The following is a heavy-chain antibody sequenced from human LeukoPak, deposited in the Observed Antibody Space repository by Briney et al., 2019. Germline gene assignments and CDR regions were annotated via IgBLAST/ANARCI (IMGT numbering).Heavy chain of an antibody. Sequence: KPSETLSLTCAVYGGSFSGYYWSWIRQPPGKGLDWIGEINHSGSTNYNPSLKSRVTISVDTSKNQFSLKLSSVTAADTAVYYCARGPSESPDYFDYWGQGTLVTVSS. CDR2: INHSGST. CDR3: ARGPSESPDYFDY. V-gene: IGHV4-34*01. CDR1: GGSFSGYY. J-gene: IGHJ4*02.